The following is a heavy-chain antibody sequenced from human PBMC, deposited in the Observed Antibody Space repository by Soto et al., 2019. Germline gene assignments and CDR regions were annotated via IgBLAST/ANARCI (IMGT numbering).Heavy chain of an antibody. CDR3: ARDLSWGSNWYYYMDV. V-gene: IGHV3-48*01. CDR1: GFILSDCA. CDR2: ISSSSSVI. D-gene: IGHD7-27*01. Sequence: EVQLVESGGGLVQPGGSLRLSCATSGFILSDCAMNWVRQAPGKGLEWVSYISSSSSVIDYAASVKGRLTVSRDNARNSLYLQMNSLRAEDTAVYYCARDLSWGSNWYYYMDVWGKGTTVTVSS. J-gene: IGHJ6*03.